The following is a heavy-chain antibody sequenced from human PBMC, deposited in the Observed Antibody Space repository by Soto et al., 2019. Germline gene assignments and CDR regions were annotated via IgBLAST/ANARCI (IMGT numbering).Heavy chain of an antibody. CDR2: IWYDGSNK. Sequence: QVQLVESGGGVVQPGRSLRLSCAASGFTFSSYGMHWVRQAPGKGLEWVAVIWYDGSNKYYADSVKGRFTISRDNSKNTRYLQMNSLRAEDTAVYYCARDHDAFDIWGQGTMVTVSS. CDR1: GFTFSSYG. J-gene: IGHJ3*02. V-gene: IGHV3-33*01. CDR3: ARDHDAFDI.